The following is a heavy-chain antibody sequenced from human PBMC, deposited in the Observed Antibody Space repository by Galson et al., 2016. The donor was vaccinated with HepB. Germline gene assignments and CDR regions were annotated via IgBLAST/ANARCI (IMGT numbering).Heavy chain of an antibody. CDR3: AGGGGAGSSWCDP. J-gene: IGHJ5*02. CDR1: GGSFSAYY. Sequence: SETLSLTCAVYGGSFSAYYWSWIRQPPGKGLEWIGQISDSGSSNNNPSLKRRVTILVDASKNQFSLKLSSVTAADTAVYYGAGGGGAGSSWCDPWGQGTLVIVSS. D-gene: IGHD3-10*01. V-gene: IGHV4-34*01. CDR2: ISDSGSS.